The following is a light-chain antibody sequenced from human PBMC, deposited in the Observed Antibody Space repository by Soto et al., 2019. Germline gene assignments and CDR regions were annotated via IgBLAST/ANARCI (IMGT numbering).Light chain of an antibody. Sequence: EIVLTQSPATLPLSPGERATLSCRLSPSFTSFLACYQQKPGQAPRLLIYDASNRATGIPARFSGSGSGTDFTLTISSLVSDELAVDYCQQRSTLPLACGGATKVETK. CDR3: QQRSTLPLA. V-gene: IGKV3-11*01. J-gene: IGKJ4*01. CDR1: PSFTSF. CDR2: DAS.